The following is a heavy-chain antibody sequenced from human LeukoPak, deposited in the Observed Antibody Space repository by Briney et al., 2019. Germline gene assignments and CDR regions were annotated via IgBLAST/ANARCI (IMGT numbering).Heavy chain of an antibody. J-gene: IGHJ4*02. Sequence: GRSLRLSCAASGFTFSSYAMHWVRQAPGKGLEWVAVISYDGSNKYYADSVKGRFTISRDNSKNTLYLQMNSLRAEDTAVYYCAKAPEEIRYYFVYWGQGTLVTVSS. V-gene: IGHV3-30-3*01. D-gene: IGHD1-14*01. CDR2: ISYDGSNK. CDR1: GFTFSSYA. CDR3: AKAPEEIRYYFVY.